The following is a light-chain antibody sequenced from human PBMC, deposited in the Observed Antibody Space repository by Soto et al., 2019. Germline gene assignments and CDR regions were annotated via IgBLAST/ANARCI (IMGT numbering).Light chain of an antibody. V-gene: IGLV1-40*01. CDR1: SSNIGAGYD. CDR3: QSYDSRLSGLVV. J-gene: IGLJ1*01. CDR2: GNS. Sequence: QSVLTQPPSVSGAQGQRVTISCTGSSSNIGAGYDVHWYQHLPGTAPKLLIYGNSHRPSGVPDRFSGSKSGTSASLAITGLQAEDEADYYCQSYDSRLSGLVVFGTGTKVTVL.